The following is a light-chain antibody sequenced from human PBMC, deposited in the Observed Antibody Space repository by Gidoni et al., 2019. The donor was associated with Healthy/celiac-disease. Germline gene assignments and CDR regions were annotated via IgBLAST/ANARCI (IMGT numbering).Light chain of an antibody. V-gene: IGKV1-5*03. CDR2: KAS. Sequence: DIQMTQSPSTLSASVGDRATITCRASQSSSSWLAWYQQKPVKAPKRLIYKASSLESGVPSRFSGSGSGTEFTLTISSLQPDDFATYYCQQYNSYSPWTFGQGTKVEIK. J-gene: IGKJ1*01. CDR3: QQYNSYSPWT. CDR1: QSSSSW.